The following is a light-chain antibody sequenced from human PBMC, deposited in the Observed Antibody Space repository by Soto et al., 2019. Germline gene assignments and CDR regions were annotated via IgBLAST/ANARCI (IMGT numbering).Light chain of an antibody. V-gene: IGKV1-12*01. J-gene: IGKJ4*01. Sequence: DIQLTQSPSSVSASVGDRVTITCRASQGISNWLAWYQQQPGKAPKRLIYGASSLQSGVPSRFSGCGSGTHFTLIISSLQHEDFATYYCQQTNTFLPLTFGGGTKVEI. CDR3: QQTNTFLPLT. CDR1: QGISNW. CDR2: GAS.